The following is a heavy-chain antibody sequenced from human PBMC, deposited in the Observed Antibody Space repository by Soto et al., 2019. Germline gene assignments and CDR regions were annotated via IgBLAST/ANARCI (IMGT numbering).Heavy chain of an antibody. J-gene: IGHJ5*02. Sequence: EGQLVESGGGLGKPGGSLRLSCAASGFAFQTYTMEWLRQPTGKGLEWVSSITISGNYIYYADSVKGRFTISRDNGRNSVYLQMNSLSAEDTAVYYCAKVGVLRTNFRWFDLWGQGTLVTVSS. D-gene: IGHD2-8*01. CDR2: ITISGNYI. V-gene: IGHV3-21*01. CDR3: AKVGVLRTNFRWFDL. CDR1: GFAFQTYT.